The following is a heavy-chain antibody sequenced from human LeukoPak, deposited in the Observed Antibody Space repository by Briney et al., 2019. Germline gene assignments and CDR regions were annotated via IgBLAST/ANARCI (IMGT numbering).Heavy chain of an antibody. Sequence: GGSLRLSCAASGFTFSSYAMSWVRQAPGKGLEWVSVISGSGGNTYYADSVKGRFTISRDNSKNTLYLQLNSLRAEDTAVYYCAKDLYIRAPPGEYYYYYGMDVWGQGTTVTVPS. CDR3: AKDLYIRAPPGEYYYYYGMDV. V-gene: IGHV3-23*01. J-gene: IGHJ6*02. D-gene: IGHD2-21*01. CDR2: ISGSGGNT. CDR1: GFTFSSYA.